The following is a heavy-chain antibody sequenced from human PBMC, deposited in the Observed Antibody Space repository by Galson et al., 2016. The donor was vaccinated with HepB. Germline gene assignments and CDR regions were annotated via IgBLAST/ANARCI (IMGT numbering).Heavy chain of an antibody. D-gene: IGHD1-26*01. CDR3: ARPGYRLGATYGLGV. CDR2: IWSDGSDK. V-gene: IGHV3-33*01. Sequence: SLRLSCAASGFTFSSYGMHWVRQAPGKGLEWVAVIWSDGSDKYYADSVKGRFTISRDNSKYTLYLQMNSLRAEDTAVYYCARPGYRLGATYGLGVWGQGTTVTVSS. J-gene: IGHJ6*02. CDR1: GFTFSSYG.